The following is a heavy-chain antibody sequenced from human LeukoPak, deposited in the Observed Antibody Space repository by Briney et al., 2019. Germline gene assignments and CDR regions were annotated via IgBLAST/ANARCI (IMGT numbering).Heavy chain of an antibody. Sequence: ASVKVSCKASGYTFTGYYMHWVRQAPGQGLEWMGWISAYNGNTNYAQKLQGRVTMTTDTSTSTAYMELRSLRSDDTAVYYCARREFKCSSTSCQYNWFDPWGQGTLVTVSS. J-gene: IGHJ5*02. V-gene: IGHV1-18*04. CDR2: ISAYNGNT. D-gene: IGHD2-2*01. CDR3: ARREFKCSSTSCQYNWFDP. CDR1: GYTFTGYY.